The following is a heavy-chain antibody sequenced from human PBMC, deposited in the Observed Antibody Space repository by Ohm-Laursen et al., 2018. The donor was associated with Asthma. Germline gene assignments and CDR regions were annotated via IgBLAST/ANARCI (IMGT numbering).Heavy chain of an antibody. V-gene: IGHV1-69*13. D-gene: IGHD2-15*01. CDR2: INSVFGTT. J-gene: IGHJ4*02. CDR1: GGTFNTYV. CDR3: ARKAGSCITSNCYSLDF. Sequence: EASVKVSCKSLGGTFNTYVIGWVRQAPGQGLEWMGGINSVFGTTTYPQKFQDRVTITADDSTSTVYMELSSLRSEDTAVYYCARKAGSCITSNCYSLDFWSQGALVTVSS.